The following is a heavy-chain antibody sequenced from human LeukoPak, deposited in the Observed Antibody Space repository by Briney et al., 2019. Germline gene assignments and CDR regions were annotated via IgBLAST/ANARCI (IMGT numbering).Heavy chain of an antibody. CDR1: GGSISSSSYY. V-gene: IGHV4-39*07. Sequence: SETLSLTCTASGGSISSSSYYWGWIRQPPGKGLEWIGSIYYSGSTYYNPSLKSRVTISVDTSKNQFSLKLSSVTAADTAVYYCARANRRAYCGGDCPRAEYFQHWGQGTLVTVSS. CDR3: ARANRRAYCGGDCPRAEYFQH. CDR2: IYYSGST. J-gene: IGHJ1*01. D-gene: IGHD2-21*02.